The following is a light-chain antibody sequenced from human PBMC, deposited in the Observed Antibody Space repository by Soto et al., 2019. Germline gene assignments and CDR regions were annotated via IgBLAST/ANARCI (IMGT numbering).Light chain of an antibody. CDR1: QSVTSSY. CDR2: GAS. CDR3: QQYGRSPLT. J-gene: IGKJ4*01. V-gene: IGKV3-20*01. Sequence: IVLTQSPGTLSLSPGERATLSCRASQSVTSSYLAWYQQKPGQSPRLLISGASSRATGIPDRFSGSGSGTDFTLTISRLEPEDSAVYYCQQYGRSPLTFGGGTKVEIK.